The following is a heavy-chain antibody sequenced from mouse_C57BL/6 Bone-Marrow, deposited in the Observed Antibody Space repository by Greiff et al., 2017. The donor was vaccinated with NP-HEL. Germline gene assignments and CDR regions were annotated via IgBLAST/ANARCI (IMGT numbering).Heavy chain of an antibody. CDR2: IWWDDDK. CDR3: ARMPLYYDYDDAMDY. Sequence: QVQLKESGPGILQPSQTLSLTCSFSGFSLSTFGMGVGWIRQPSGKGLEWLAHIWWDDDKYYNPALKSRLTISKDTSKNQVFLKIANVDTADTATYYCARMPLYYDYDDAMDYWGQGTSVTVSS. CDR1: GFSLSTFGMG. J-gene: IGHJ4*01. D-gene: IGHD2-4*01. V-gene: IGHV8-8*01.